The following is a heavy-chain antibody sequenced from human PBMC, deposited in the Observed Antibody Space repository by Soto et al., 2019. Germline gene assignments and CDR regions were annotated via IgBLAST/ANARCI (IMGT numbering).Heavy chain of an antibody. CDR1: GGTFSRYS. CDR2: IIPIFGIA. J-gene: IGHJ6*02. V-gene: IGHV1-69*08. D-gene: IGHD2-2*01. Sequence: QVQLVQSGAEVKKPGSSVKVSCKACGGTFSRYSMTWVRQAPGNGLEWIGRIIPIFGIASYAQKFQGRVTITADEATSTAYMELSSLRSDDTAVYCCAREDRDRETGLVPGAIDGMDVWGQGTTVTVSS. CDR3: AREDRDRETGLVPGAIDGMDV.